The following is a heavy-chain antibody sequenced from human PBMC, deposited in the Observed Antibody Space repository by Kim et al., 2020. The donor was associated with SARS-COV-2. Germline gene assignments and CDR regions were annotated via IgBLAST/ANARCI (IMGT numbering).Heavy chain of an antibody. CDR2: IYSGGST. V-gene: IGHV3-53*01. D-gene: IGHD2-21*02. J-gene: IGHJ6*02. CDR1: GFTVSSNY. Sequence: GGSLRLSCAASGFTVSSNYMSWVRQAPGKGLEWVSVIYSGGSTYYADSVKGRFTISRDNSKNTPYLQMNSLRAEDTAVYYCASTLRGGDKYYYYHYGMDVWGQGTTVTVSS. CDR3: ASTLRGGDKYYYYHYGMDV.